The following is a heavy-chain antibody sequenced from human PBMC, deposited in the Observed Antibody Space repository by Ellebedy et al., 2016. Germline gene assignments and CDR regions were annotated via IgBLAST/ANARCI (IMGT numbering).Heavy chain of an antibody. J-gene: IGHJ3*02. V-gene: IGHV3-7*04. CDR1: GFPFSNYW. CDR2: ILQDGNKQ. CDR3: ARDRENWGWSWDI. Sequence: GESLKISXEASGFPFSNYWMSWVRQAPGKGPEWVANILQDGNKQWYVDSVKGRFTISRDNGKNSLFLQMNSLRAEDTAVYYCARDRENWGWSWDIWGQGTMVTVSS. D-gene: IGHD3-16*01.